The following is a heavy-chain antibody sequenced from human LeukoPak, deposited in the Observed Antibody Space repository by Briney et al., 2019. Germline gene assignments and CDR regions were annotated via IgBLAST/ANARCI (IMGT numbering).Heavy chain of an antibody. Sequence: AGSLTLSCAASRFTFSSYWMSWVRQAPGKGLEWVANIKQDGSEKYYVDSVKGRFTISRDNAKNSLYLQMNSLRVEDTAVYYCARDEGFQHWGHGNLVPVSS. CDR1: RFTFSSYW. V-gene: IGHV3-7*04. CDR2: IKQDGSEK. J-gene: IGHJ1*01. CDR3: ARDEGFQH.